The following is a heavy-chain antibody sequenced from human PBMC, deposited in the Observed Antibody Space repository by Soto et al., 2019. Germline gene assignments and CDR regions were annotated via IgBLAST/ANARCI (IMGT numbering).Heavy chain of an antibody. CDR2: IYYSGST. D-gene: IGHD5-18*01. Sequence: PSETLSLTCTVSGGSISSGDYYWSWIRQHPGKGLEWIGYIYYSGSTNYNPSLKSRVTISVDTSKNQFSLKLSSVTAADTAVYYCARGNVDTAMAVDYWGQGTLVTVSS. CDR3: ARGNVDTAMAVDY. V-gene: IGHV4-30-4*08. CDR1: GGSISSGDYY. J-gene: IGHJ4*02.